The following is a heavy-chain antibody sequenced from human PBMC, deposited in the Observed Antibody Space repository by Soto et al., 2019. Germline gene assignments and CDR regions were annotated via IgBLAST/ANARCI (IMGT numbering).Heavy chain of an antibody. V-gene: IGHV3-21*01. CDR2: ISSSSSYI. CDR3: ARDSGYDSTYAFDI. J-gene: IGHJ3*02. Sequence: GGSLRLSCAASGFTFSSYSMNWVRQAPGKGLEWVSSISSSSSYIYYADSVKGRFTISIDNAKNSLYLQMNSLRAEDTAVYYCARDSGYDSTYAFDIWGQGTMVTVSS. D-gene: IGHD5-12*01. CDR1: GFTFSSYS.